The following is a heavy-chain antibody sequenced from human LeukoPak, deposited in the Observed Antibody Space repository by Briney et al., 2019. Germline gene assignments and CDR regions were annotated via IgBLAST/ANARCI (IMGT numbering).Heavy chain of an antibody. D-gene: IGHD1-26*01. J-gene: IGHJ4*02. CDR3: ARALVGATILRYFDY. V-gene: IGHV4-34*01. CDR1: GGSFSGYY. Sequence: SETLSLTCAVYGGSFSGYYWSWIRQPPGKGLEWLGELNHSGSTNYNPSLKSRVTISVDTSKNQFSLKLSSVTAADTAVYYCARALVGATILRYFDYWGQGTLVTVSS. CDR2: LNHSGST.